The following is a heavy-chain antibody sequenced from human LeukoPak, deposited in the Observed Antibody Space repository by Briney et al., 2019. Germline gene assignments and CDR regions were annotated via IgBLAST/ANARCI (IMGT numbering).Heavy chain of an antibody. CDR3: TTFSMIVVVITD. D-gene: IGHD3-22*01. V-gene: IGHV3-15*01. Sequence: GGSLRLSCAASGFTFSNAWMSWVRQAPEKGLEWVGRIKSKTDGGTTGYAAPVKGRFTISRDDSKNTLYLQMNSLKTEDTAVYYCTTFSMIVVVITDWGQGTLVTVSS. CDR1: GFTFSNAW. J-gene: IGHJ4*02. CDR2: IKSKTDGGTT.